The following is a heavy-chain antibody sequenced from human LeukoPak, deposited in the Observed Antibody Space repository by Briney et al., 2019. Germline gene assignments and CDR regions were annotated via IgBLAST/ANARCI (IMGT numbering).Heavy chain of an antibody. D-gene: IGHD6-19*01. J-gene: IGHJ6*02. CDR2: ISYDGSNK. V-gene: IGHV3-30-3*01. CDR1: GFTFSSYA. Sequence: GGSLRLSCAASGFTFSSYAMHWVRQAPGKGLEWVAVISYDGSNKYYADSVKGRFTTSRDNSKNTLYLQMNSLRAEDTAVYYCARDRYSSGWYYYYGMDVWGQGTTVTVSS. CDR3: ARDRYSSGWYYYYGMDV.